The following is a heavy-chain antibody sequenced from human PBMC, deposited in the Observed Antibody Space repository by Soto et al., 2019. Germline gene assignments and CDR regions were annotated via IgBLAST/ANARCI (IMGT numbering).Heavy chain of an antibody. V-gene: IGHV4-31*03. J-gene: IGHJ4*02. D-gene: IGHD5-18*01. CDR2: IYYSGST. Sequence: SETLSLTCTVSGGSISSGGYYWSWIRQHPGKGLEWIGYIYYSGSTYYNPSLKSRVTISVDTSKNQFSLKLSSVTAADTAVYYCARELFYRSRGGYSYERTIDYWGQGTLVTVSS. CDR3: ARELFYRSRGGYSYERTIDY. CDR1: GGSISSGGYY.